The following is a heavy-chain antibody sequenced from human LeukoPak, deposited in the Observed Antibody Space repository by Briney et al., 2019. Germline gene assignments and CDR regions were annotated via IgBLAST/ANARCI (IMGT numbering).Heavy chain of an antibody. CDR2: ISWNSGSI. CDR3: ARDKEGGSGWYRTNYYYYMDV. CDR1: GFTFDDYA. Sequence: TGGSLRLSCAASGFTFDDYAMHWVRQAPGKGLEWVSGISWNSGSIGYADSVKGRFTISRDNAKNSLYLQMNSLRAEDTAVYYCARDKEGGSGWYRTNYYYYMDVWGKGTTVTVSS. V-gene: IGHV3-9*01. D-gene: IGHD6-19*01. J-gene: IGHJ6*03.